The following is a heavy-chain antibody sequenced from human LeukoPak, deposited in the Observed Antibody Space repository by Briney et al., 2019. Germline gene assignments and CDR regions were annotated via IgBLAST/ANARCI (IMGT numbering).Heavy chain of an antibody. J-gene: IGHJ6*02. CDR2: IYYSGST. D-gene: IGHD3-9*01. Sequence: SQTLCLTCTVSGGSTSSSSYYWGWIRQPPGKGLEWMGSIYYSGSTYYNPSLKSRVTISVDTSKNQFSLKLSSVTAADTAVYYCARDDFEYSVHYGMDVWGQGTAVTVSS. V-gene: IGHV4-39*02. CDR1: GGSTSSSSYY. CDR3: ARDDFEYSVHYGMDV.